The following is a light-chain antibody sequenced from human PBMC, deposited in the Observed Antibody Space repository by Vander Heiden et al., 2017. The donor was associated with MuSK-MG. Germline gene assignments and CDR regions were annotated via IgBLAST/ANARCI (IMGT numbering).Light chain of an antibody. Sequence: EIVLTQSPGTLSLSPGERATLSCRASQSVSSSYLAWYQQKPGQAPRLLIYGASSRATGIPDRVSGSGSGTDFTLTISRLEPEDFAVYYCQQYGNSAPLTFGGGTKVEIK. J-gene: IGKJ4*01. CDR2: GAS. V-gene: IGKV3-20*01. CDR1: QSVSSSY. CDR3: QQYGNSAPLT.